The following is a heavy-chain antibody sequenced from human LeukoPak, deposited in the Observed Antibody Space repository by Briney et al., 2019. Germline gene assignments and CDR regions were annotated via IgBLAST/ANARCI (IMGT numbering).Heavy chain of an antibody. D-gene: IGHD1-26*01. V-gene: IGHV1-18*01. CDR1: GYTFTSYG. Sequence: ASVKVSCKASGYTFTSYGISWVRQAPGQGLEWMGWISAYNGNTNYAQKLQGRVTMTTDTSTSTAYMGLRSLRSDDTAVYYCAREVGAPASDAFDIWGQGTMVTVSS. CDR3: AREVGAPASDAFDI. J-gene: IGHJ3*02. CDR2: ISAYNGNT.